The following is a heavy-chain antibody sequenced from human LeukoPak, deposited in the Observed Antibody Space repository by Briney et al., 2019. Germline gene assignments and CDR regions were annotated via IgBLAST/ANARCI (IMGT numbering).Heavy chain of an antibody. V-gene: IGHV3-74*01. Sequence: GGSLRLSCVVSGFRLRSYWMHWVRQGPGKGLVWVAGINSDGSRTIYADSVKGRITISRDNAKNTLYLQMNSLRAEDTAVYYCARRAGAYSHPYDYWGQGTLVTVSS. J-gene: IGHJ4*02. D-gene: IGHD4/OR15-4a*01. CDR2: INSDGSRT. CDR3: ARRAGAYSHPYDY. CDR1: GFRLRSYW.